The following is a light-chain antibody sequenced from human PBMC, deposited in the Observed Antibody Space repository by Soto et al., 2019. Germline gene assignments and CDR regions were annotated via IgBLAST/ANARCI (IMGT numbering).Light chain of an antibody. CDR3: SSYAGNNNFVV. Sequence: QSALTQPRSVSGSPGQSVTISCTGTSSDVGAYNYVSWYQQHPGKAPKLIIYDVSKRPSGVPDRFSGSKSDNTASLTVSGLQAEDEADYYCSSYAGNNNFVVFGGGTKLTVL. CDR1: SSDVGAYNY. J-gene: IGLJ2*01. V-gene: IGLV2-11*01. CDR2: DVS.